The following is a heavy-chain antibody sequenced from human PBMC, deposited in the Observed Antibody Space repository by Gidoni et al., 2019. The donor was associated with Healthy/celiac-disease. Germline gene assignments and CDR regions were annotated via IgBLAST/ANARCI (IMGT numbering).Heavy chain of an antibody. J-gene: IGHJ3*02. CDR3: ARDVHDYGDLDAFDI. CDR1: GFTVSSNY. CDR2: IYSGGST. D-gene: IGHD4-17*01. V-gene: IGHV3-53*02. Sequence: EVQLVETGGGLIQPGGSLRLSCAASGFTVSSNYMSWVRQAPGKGLEWVSVIYSGGSTYYADSVKGRFTISRDNSKNTLYLQMNSLRAEDTAVYYCARDVHDYGDLDAFDIWGQGTMVTVSS.